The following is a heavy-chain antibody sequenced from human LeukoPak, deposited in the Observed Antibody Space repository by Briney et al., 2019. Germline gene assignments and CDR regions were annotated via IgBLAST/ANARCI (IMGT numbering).Heavy chain of an antibody. CDR3: AKDYSIAARPSAFDI. V-gene: IGHV3-9*01. CDR1: GFTFDDYA. Sequence: GRSLRLSCAASGFTFDDYAMHWVRQAPGKGLEWVSGISWNSGSIGYADSVKGRFTISRDNAKNSLYLQMNSLRAEDTALYYCAKDYSIAARPSAFDIWGQGTVVTVSS. CDR2: ISWNSGSI. D-gene: IGHD6-6*01. J-gene: IGHJ3*02.